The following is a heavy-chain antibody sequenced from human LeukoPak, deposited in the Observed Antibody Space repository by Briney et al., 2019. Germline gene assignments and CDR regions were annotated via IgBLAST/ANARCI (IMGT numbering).Heavy chain of an antibody. CDR3: ARGGITGTSRVWFDP. CDR1: GGSFSGYY. D-gene: IGHD1-20*01. Sequence: SETLSLTCAVYGGSFSGYYWSWIRQPPGKGLEWIGEINHSGSTNYNPSLKSRVTISVDTSKNQFSLKLSSVTAADMAVYYCARGGITGTSRVWFDPWGQGTLVTVSS. J-gene: IGHJ5*02. CDR2: INHSGST. V-gene: IGHV4-34*01.